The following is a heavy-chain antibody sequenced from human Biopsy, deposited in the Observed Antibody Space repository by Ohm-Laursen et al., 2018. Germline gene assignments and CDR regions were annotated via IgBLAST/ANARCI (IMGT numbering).Heavy chain of an antibody. CDR3: ARHPTGFWFDP. CDR1: GGSFSDYY. Sequence: SDTLSLTCAVYGGSFSDYYWTWIRQPPGKGLEWIGEINHRGTTNYNPSLKSRVAVSVDTSKNQFSLTLRSLTAADRAMYFCARHPTGFWFDPWGHGTLVTVSS. J-gene: IGHJ5*02. CDR2: INHRGTT. V-gene: IGHV4-34*01.